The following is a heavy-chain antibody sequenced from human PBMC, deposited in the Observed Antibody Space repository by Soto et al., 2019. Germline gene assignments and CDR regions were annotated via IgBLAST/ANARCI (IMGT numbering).Heavy chain of an antibody. Sequence: AGSLSLSFAASGFTFSSYCMHWVRQAPGTGLEWVAVIWYDGSNKYYADSVKGLFTISRDNSKNTLYLQMNSLRAEDTAVYYCARDRRYCSSTSCSNALDVWGQGTTVTVSS. CDR2: IWYDGSNK. V-gene: IGHV3-33*01. D-gene: IGHD2-2*01. CDR3: ARDRRYCSSTSCSNALDV. CDR1: GFTFSSYC. J-gene: IGHJ6*02.